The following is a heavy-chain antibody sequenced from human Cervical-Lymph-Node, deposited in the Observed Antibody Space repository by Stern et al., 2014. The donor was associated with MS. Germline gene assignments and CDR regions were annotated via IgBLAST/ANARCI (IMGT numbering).Heavy chain of an antibody. Sequence: VQLVQSGGGVVQPGRSLRLSCAASGFTFTTYAMHWVRQAPGKGLEWVAVTSYNGGNKYYADSVKGRFTISRDNSRNTLYLQMNSLRVEDTAVYYCARPRRDGYNYYYYGMDVWGQGTTVTVSS. CDR2: TSYNGGNK. D-gene: IGHD5-24*01. J-gene: IGHJ6*02. CDR1: GFTFTTYA. V-gene: IGHV3-30-3*01. CDR3: ARPRRDGYNYYYYGMDV.